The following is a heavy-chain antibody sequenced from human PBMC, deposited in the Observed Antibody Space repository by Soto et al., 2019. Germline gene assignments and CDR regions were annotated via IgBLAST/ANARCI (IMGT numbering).Heavy chain of an antibody. CDR2: ISGSGGST. CDR3: AKDRIAAVCSPDY. J-gene: IGHJ4*02. V-gene: IGHV3-23*01. D-gene: IGHD6-6*01. Sequence: EVQLLESGGGLVQPGGSLRLSCAASGFTFSSYAMSWVRQAPGKGLEWVSAISGSGGSTYYADSVKGRFTISRDNSKNTLYLQMNSLRAEDTAVYYGAKDRIAAVCSPDYWGQGTLVTVSS. CDR1: GFTFSSYA.